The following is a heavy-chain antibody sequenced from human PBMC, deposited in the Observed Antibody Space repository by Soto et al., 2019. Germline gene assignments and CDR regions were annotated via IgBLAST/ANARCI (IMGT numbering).Heavy chain of an antibody. V-gene: IGHV1-69*08. J-gene: IGHJ6*02. CDR1: GDTFSSYI. CDR3: ARRRYCGYDCYHKHYYGMDV. D-gene: IGHD2-21*02. CDR2: VIPVLTTT. Sequence: QVQLVQSGAEVKKPGSSVRVSCRSSGDTFSSYIVNWLRLAPGRGLEWVGRVIPVLTTTDYAQNFRGRVTISADRSTNTVYLDLSSLRSDDTAVYYCARRRYCGYDCYHKHYYGMDVWGQGSLVTVAS.